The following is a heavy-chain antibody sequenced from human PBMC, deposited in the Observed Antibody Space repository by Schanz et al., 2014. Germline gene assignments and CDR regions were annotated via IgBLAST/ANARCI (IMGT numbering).Heavy chain of an antibody. J-gene: IGHJ3*02. CDR1: GFTFSSYA. V-gene: IGHV3-30*04. CDR2: TSSDGSLK. Sequence: VELVESGGGVVQPGRSLRLSCAASGFTFSSYAVHWVRQAPDKGLVWVAVTSSDGSLKYYADSVKGRFTISRDNSRDTVYLKMNSLRGEETAVYYWARGGRGGYPGRAFDIWGQGTMVTASS. CDR3: ARGGRGGYPGRAFDI. D-gene: IGHD5-12*01.